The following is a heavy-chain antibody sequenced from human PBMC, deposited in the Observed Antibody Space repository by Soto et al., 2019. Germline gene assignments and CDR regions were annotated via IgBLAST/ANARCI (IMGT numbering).Heavy chain of an antibody. CDR3: ARPVDTDSYGMDV. Sequence: QLQLQESGPGLVKPSETLSLTCTVSGGSISSSSYYWGWIRQPPGKGLEWIGSLYYSGSTYYNPSLKSRVTISVDTSKSQFSLKLSSVTAADTAVYYCARPVDTDSYGMDVWGQGTTVTVSS. CDR2: LYYSGST. D-gene: IGHD5-18*01. CDR1: GGSISSSSYY. V-gene: IGHV4-39*01. J-gene: IGHJ6*02.